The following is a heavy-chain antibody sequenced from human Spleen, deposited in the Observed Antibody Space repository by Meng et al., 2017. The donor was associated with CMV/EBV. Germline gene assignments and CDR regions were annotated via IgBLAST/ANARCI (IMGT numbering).Heavy chain of an antibody. J-gene: IGHJ4*02. CDR3: ASVLDYGHEFDY. Sequence: SVKVSCKASGYTLTGYYMHWVRQAPGQGLEWMGGIIPIFGTANYAQKFQGRVTITTDESTSTAYMELSSLRSEDTAVYYCASVLDYGHEFDYWGQGTLVTVSS. D-gene: IGHD4-17*01. V-gene: IGHV1-69*05. CDR2: IIPIFGTA. CDR1: GYTLTGYY.